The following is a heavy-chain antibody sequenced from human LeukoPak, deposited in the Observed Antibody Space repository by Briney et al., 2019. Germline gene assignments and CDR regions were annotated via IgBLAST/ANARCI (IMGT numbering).Heavy chain of an antibody. V-gene: IGHV3-48*01. D-gene: IGHD6-13*01. CDR3: ARGIAAARIYYYYMDV. CDR2: ISSSGTTI. J-gene: IGHJ6*03. Sequence: PPGGSLRLSCAASGFTFSSYSMNWVRQAPGKGLEWVSYISSSGTTIYYADSVKGRFTISRDNAKNSLYLRMNSLRAEDTAVYYCARGIAAARIYYYYMDVWGKGTTVTVSS. CDR1: GFTFSSYS.